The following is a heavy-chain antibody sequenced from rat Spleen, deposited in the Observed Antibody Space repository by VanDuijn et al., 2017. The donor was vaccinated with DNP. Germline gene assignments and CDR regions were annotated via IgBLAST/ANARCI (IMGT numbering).Heavy chain of an antibody. D-gene: IGHD1-3*01. V-gene: IGHV5-7*01. CDR3: ASHNYGSYGYAMDA. Sequence: EVQLVESGGGLVQPGRSLKLSCAASGFTFSDYNMAWVRQAPKKGLEWVTTIIYDGSRTYYRDSVKGRFTISRDNAKSSLYLQMNSLKSEDTATYYCASHNYGSYGYAMDAWGQGTSVTVSS. CDR2: IIYDGSRT. CDR1: GFTFSDYN. J-gene: IGHJ4*01.